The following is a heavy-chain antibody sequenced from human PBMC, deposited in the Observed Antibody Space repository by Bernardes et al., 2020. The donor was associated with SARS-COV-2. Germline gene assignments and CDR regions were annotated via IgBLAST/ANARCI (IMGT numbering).Heavy chain of an antibody. V-gene: IGHV3-23*01. Sequence: GGSLRLSCAASGFISSNYAMSWVRQVPGKGLEWVSGISGRGISTYYAASVRGRFTISGDDSKDTLYLHMNSLRVEDTALYYCAKERFGHVAGFFDYWGHGTLVTVSS. J-gene: IGHJ4*01. CDR3: AKERFGHVAGFFDY. CDR1: GFISSNYA. CDR2: ISGRGIST. D-gene: IGHD6-19*01.